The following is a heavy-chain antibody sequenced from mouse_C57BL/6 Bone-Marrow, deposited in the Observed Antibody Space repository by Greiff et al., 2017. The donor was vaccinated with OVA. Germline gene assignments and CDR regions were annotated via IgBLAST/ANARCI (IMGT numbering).Heavy chain of an antibody. CDR3: ARHIYYDYDGGRDY. Sequence: LQQSGGGLVQPGGSLKLSCAASGFTFSDYYMYWVRQTPEKRLEWVAYISNGGGSTYYPDTVKGRFTIARDHAKNTLYLQMSHLKSEDTAMYYCARHIYYDYDGGRDYWGQGTSVTVAS. V-gene: IGHV5-12*01. CDR2: ISNGGGST. J-gene: IGHJ4*01. CDR1: GFTFSDYY. D-gene: IGHD2-4*01.